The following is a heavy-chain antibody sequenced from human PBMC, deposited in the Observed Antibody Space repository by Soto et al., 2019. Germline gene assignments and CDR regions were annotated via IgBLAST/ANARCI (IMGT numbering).Heavy chain of an antibody. D-gene: IGHD3-3*02. J-gene: IGHJ4*02. V-gene: IGHV3-23*01. CDR2: ISGGGNDR. Sequence: AESLRLSFAASVFPFSSYAMSWVRPTPEKGLEWVAGISGGGNDRYYADFVQGRFTFSRDNSRNILYLQMNSLRAEDTAMYYCARSLFMVAPDNEPFDYWGQGTLVTVSS. CDR3: ARSLFMVAPDNEPFDY. CDR1: VFPFSSYA.